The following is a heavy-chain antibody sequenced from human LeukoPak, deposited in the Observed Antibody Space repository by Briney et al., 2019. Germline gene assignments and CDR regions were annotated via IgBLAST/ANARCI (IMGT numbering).Heavy chain of an antibody. V-gene: IGHV3-48*02. CDR2: ISGSSGTI. CDR1: GFTFSSYN. CDR3: ARVASSNYYFDC. J-gene: IGHJ4*02. D-gene: IGHD1-7*01. Sequence: GGSLRLSCTASGFTFSSYNMNWVRQTPGKGLEWLSYISGSSGTIYYADSVKGRFTISRDNAKNSLDLQMNSLRDEDTALYYCARVASSNYYFDCWGQGTLVTVSS.